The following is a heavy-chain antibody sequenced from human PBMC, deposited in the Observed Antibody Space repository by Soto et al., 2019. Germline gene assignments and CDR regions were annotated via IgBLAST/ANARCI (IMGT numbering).Heavy chain of an antibody. CDR2: IWYDGTQK. CDR3: ARAGGTTVTGLWHFGS. V-gene: IGHV3-33*01. J-gene: IGHJ4*02. Sequence: PGGSLRLSCEASGFTLNTYSMHWVRQPPGKGLEWLAAIWYDGTQKYYADSVKGRFIISRDNSKKTLYLEMNSLRAEDTAVYYCARAGGTTVTGLWHFGSWGKGTLGTVSS. CDR1: GFTLNTYS. D-gene: IGHD4-17*01.